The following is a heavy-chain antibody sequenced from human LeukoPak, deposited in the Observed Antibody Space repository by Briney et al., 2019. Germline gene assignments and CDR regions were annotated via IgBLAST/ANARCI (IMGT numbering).Heavy chain of an antibody. CDR3: ARVRLDSGTYSLYY. CDR2: ISGRSSTK. Sequence: GGSLRLSCAASGFTFSSYSMNWVRQAPGKGLEWISYISGRSSTKYYADSVKGRFTISRDNVENSLYLQMNSLRVEDTAVYYCARVRLDSGTYSLYYWGQGTLVTVSS. J-gene: IGHJ4*02. D-gene: IGHD3-10*01. CDR1: GFTFSSYS. V-gene: IGHV3-48*01.